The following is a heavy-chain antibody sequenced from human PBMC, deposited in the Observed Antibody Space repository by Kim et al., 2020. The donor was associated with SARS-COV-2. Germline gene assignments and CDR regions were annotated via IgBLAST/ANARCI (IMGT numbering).Heavy chain of an antibody. D-gene: IGHD3-10*01. V-gene: IGHV3-21*06. Sequence: YVDSGKGRVTMSRDNAKNSLYLQMSSLRTEDTAIYYCAALDSVQVPGGIWGQGTLVTVSS. J-gene: IGHJ4*02. CDR3: AALDSVQVPGGI.